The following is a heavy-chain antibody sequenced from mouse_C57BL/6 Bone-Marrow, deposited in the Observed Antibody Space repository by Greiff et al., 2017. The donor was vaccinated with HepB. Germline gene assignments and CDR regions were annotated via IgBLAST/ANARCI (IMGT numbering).Heavy chain of an antibody. Sequence: VQRVESGAELVRPGASVKLSCKASGYTFTDYYINWVKQRPGQGLEWIARIYPGSGNTYYNEKFKGKATLTAEKSSSTAYMQLSSLTSEDSAVYFCARGSYFDYWGQGTTLTVSS. CDR2: IYPGSGNT. V-gene: IGHV1-76*01. J-gene: IGHJ2*01. CDR3: ARGSYFDY. CDR1: GYTFTDYY.